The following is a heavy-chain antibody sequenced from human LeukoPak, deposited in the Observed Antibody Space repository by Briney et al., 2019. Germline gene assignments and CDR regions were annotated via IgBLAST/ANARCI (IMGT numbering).Heavy chain of an antibody. J-gene: IGHJ3*02. CDR3: ARGGKITIFAVPTGAAFDI. CDR2: INPKSGDT. V-gene: IGHV1-2*02. CDR1: GYTFTDYY. D-gene: IGHD3-3*01. Sequence: VASVKVSCKASGYTFTDYYIHWVRQAPGQGLEWVGWINPKSGDTSYTQNFQGRVTMARGTSITTAYMDLSRLRSDDTAVYFCARGGKITIFAVPTGAAFDIWGQGTVVTVSS.